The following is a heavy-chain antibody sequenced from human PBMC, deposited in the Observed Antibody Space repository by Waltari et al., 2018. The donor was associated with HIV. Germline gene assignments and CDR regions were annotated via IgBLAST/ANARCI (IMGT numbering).Heavy chain of an antibody. J-gene: IGHJ4*02. CDR3: AHAFMVRGVIITGFDY. D-gene: IGHD3-10*01. CDR2: IYWNDDK. V-gene: IGHV2-5*01. CDR1: GFSLSTSGVG. Sequence: QITLKESGPTLVKPTQTLTLTCTFSGFSLSTSGVGVGWIRQPPGKALEWLALIYWNDDKRYSPSLKSRLTITKDTSKNQVVLTMTNMDPVDTATYYCAHAFMVRGVIITGFDYWGQGTLVTVSS.